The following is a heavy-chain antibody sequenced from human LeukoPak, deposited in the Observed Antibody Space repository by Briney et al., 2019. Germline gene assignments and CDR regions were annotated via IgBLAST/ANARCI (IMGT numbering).Heavy chain of an antibody. CDR3: ANPEAGDRGSLRDY. Sequence: GGSLRLSCAASGFTFSSYAMSWVRQAPGKGLEWVSAISGSGGSTYYADSVKGRFTISRDNSKNTLYLQMNSLRAEDTAVYYCANPEAGDRGSLRDYWGQGTLVTVSS. D-gene: IGHD3-10*01. V-gene: IGHV3-23*01. CDR1: GFTFSSYA. J-gene: IGHJ4*02. CDR2: ISGSGGST.